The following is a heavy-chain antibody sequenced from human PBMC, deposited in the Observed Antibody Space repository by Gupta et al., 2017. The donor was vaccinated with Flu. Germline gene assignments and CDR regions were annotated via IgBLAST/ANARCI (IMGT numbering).Heavy chain of an antibody. J-gene: IGHJ4*02. CDR1: GYTFTNYT. V-gene: IGHV1-8*01. Sequence: QVQLEQSGAEVKKPGASVTVSCKASGYTFTNYTINWVRQATGQGLEWMGWMNPESGNTGYAHKFQGRFTMTRQNSISTFYMELSSLRSEDTAIYYCARQTGDLAAGDFWGQGTVVTVSS. CDR2: MNPESGNT. CDR3: ARQTGDLAAGDF. D-gene: IGHD7-27*01.